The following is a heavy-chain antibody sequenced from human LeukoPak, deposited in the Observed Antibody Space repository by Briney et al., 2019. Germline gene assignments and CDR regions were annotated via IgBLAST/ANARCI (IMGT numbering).Heavy chain of an antibody. J-gene: IGHJ4*02. D-gene: IGHD1-1*01. CDR2: ISAYNGNT. CDR1: GYTFTSYG. CDR3: ARGYSPTLRTTGNDY. V-gene: IGHV1-18*01. Sequence: GASVKVSCKASGYTFTSYGISWVRQAPGQGLEWMGWISAYNGNTNYAQKLQGRVTMTTDTSTSTAYMELRSLRSDDTAVYYCARGYSPTLRTTGNDYWGQGTLVTVSS.